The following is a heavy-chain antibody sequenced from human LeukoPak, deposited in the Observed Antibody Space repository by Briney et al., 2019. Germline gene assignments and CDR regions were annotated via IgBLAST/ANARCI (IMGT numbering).Heavy chain of an antibody. D-gene: IGHD6-19*01. J-gene: IGHJ4*02. CDR3: ARPETPYSSGWYIFDY. CDR2: MNPNSGNT. Sequence: ASVKVSCKASGYTFTSYDINWVRQATGKGLEWKGWMNPNSGNTGYAQKFQGRVTMTRNTSISTAYMELSSLRSEDTAVYYCARPETPYSSGWYIFDYWGQGTLVTVSS. V-gene: IGHV1-8*01. CDR1: GYTFTSYD.